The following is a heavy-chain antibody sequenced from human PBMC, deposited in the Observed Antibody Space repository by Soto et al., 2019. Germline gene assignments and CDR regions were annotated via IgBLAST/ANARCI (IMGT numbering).Heavy chain of an antibody. CDR1: GYTFTSYG. CDR2: ISAYNGNT. CDR3: ARDVGSIRFLQWLFAPGLDV. V-gene: IGHV1-18*04. J-gene: IGHJ6*02. D-gene: IGHD3-3*01. Sequence: ASVKVSCKASGYTFTSYGISWVRQAPGQGLEWMGWISAYNGNTNYAQKLQGRVTMTTDTSTSTAYMELRSLRSDDTAVYYCARDVGSIRFLQWLFAPGLDVWGQGTTVTVSS.